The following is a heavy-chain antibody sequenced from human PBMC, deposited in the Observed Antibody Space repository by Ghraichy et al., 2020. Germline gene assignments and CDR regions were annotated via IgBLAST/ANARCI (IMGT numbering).Heavy chain of an antibody. D-gene: IGHD4-17*01. V-gene: IGHV4-61*08. CDR3: AREFDYARWFDP. CDR2: VSYSGSS. CDR1: GGSVSTGGYY. Sequence: SETLSLTCTVSGGSVSTGGYYWSWIRQPPGKGLEWIAYVSYSGSSNYNPSLRGRVTISVDTSKNQFSPNLSSVTAADTAVYYCAREFDYARWFDPWGQGSLVTVSS. J-gene: IGHJ5*02.